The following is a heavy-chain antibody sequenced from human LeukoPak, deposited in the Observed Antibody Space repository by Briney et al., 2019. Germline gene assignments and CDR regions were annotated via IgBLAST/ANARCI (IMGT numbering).Heavy chain of an antibody. J-gene: IGHJ4*02. CDR2: ISSSGSTI. CDR3: ARLIVGATWEYYFDY. CDR1: EFTFSIYA. Sequence: EPGGSLRLSCAASEFTFSIYAMNWVRQAPGKGLEWVSYISSSGSTIYYADSVKGRFTISRDNAKNSLYLQMNSLRAEDTALYYCARLIVGATWEYYFDYWGQGTLVTVSS. D-gene: IGHD1-26*01. V-gene: IGHV3-48*03.